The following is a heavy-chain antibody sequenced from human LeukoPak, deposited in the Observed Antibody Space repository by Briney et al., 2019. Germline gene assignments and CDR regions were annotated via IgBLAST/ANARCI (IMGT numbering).Heavy chain of an antibody. J-gene: IGHJ4*02. Sequence: ASVKVSCKASGYTFTSYYMHWVRQAPGQGLEWMGIINPSGGSTSYAQKFQGRVTMTRDTSTSTVYMKLSSLRSEDTAVYYCARDLDRYCSSTSCSDYWGQGTLVTVSS. CDR3: ARDLDRYCSSTSCSDY. CDR1: GYTFTSYY. CDR2: INPSGGST. D-gene: IGHD2-2*01. V-gene: IGHV1-46*01.